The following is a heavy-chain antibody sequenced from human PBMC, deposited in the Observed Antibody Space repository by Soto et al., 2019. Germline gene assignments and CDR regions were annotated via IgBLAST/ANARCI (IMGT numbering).Heavy chain of an antibody. D-gene: IGHD2-15*01. J-gene: IGHJ5*02. CDR1: GYTFTTHG. CDR3: ARDLGYCRGGTCSREWFEP. V-gene: IGHV1-18*01. CDR2: VAGDNGHR. Sequence: QVQLVQSGAEVKKPGASVKVSCKASGYTFTTHGISWVRQAPGQGLEWMGWVAGDNGHRNYAQSLQGRVTMTTDTSTNTAYMELRSLRSDDTAVYYCARDLGYCRGGTCSREWFEPWGQGTLVTVSS.